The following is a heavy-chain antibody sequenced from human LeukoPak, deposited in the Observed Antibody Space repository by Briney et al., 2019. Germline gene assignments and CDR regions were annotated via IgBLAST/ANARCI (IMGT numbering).Heavy chain of an antibody. CDR1: GGTFSSYA. CDR3: ARDRDDILAGYNWFDP. V-gene: IGHV1-69*13. CDR2: IIPIFGTA. J-gene: IGHJ5*02. D-gene: IGHD3-9*01. Sequence: GASVKVSCKASGGTFSSYAISWVRQAPGQGLEWMGGIIPIFGTANYAQKFQGRVTITADESTSTAYMELSSLRSEDTAVYYCARDRDDILAGYNWFDPWGQGTLVTVSS.